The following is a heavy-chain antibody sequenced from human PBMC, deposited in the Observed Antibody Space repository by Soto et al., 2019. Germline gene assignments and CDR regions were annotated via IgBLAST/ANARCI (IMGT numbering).Heavy chain of an antibody. J-gene: IGHJ6*02. CDR2: IYHSGST. CDR1: GGSVSSGSYY. D-gene: IGHD4-17*01. V-gene: IGHV4-30-2*01. CDR3: ARAHYGDYGYGMDV. Sequence: PSETLSLTCTVSGGSVSSGSYYWSWIRQPPGKGLEWIGYIYHSGSTYYNPSLKSRVTISVDRSKNQFSLKLSSVTAADTAVYYCARAHYGDYGYGMDVWGQGTMVTVSS.